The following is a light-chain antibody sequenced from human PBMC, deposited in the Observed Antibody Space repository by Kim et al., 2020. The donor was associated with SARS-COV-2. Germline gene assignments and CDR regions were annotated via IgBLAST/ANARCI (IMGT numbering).Light chain of an antibody. CDR2: QDS. CDR3: QAWDSSIWV. Sequence: LSAGQTACITCSGDKLGDKYACWYQQKPGQSPVLVIYQDSKRPSGIPERFSGSNSGNTATLTISGTQAMDEADYYCQAWDSSIWVFGGGTQLTVL. V-gene: IGLV3-1*01. J-gene: IGLJ3*02. CDR1: KLGDKY.